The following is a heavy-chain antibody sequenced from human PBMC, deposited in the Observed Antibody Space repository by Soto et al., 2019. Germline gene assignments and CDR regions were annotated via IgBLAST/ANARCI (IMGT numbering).Heavy chain of an antibody. CDR3: ARSWVTGKGGMDV. Sequence: QVQLVQSGAEVKKPGASVKVSCKASGYTFTSYGFSWFRQAPGQGLEWMGWINDYTGNTHYAQKFQGKVTMTTATSSSTAYMELWTLISDDTAVYYCARSWVTGKGGMDVWGQGTTVTVSS. D-gene: IGHD3-16*01. CDR1: GYTFTSYG. CDR2: INDYTGNT. J-gene: IGHJ6*02. V-gene: IGHV1-18*01.